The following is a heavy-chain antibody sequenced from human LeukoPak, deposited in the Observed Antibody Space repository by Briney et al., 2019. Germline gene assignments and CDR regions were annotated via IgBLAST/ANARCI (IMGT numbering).Heavy chain of an antibody. CDR2: IRGGGGST. Sequence: GGSLRLSCAASGFSFSSYDMGSGRQARGNVLGWVSAIRGGGGSTFYAESVRGRFTISTDNSRDTLDLRMKSLRPEDAAVYDCAKSELVRATYALDMWGQGTMVTVSS. CDR3: AKSELVRATYALDM. CDR1: GFSFSSYD. D-gene: IGHD1-26*01. V-gene: IGHV3-23*01. J-gene: IGHJ3*02.